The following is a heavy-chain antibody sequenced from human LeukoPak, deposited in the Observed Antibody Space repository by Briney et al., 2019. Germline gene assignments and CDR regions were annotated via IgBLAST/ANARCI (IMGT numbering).Heavy chain of an antibody. V-gene: IGHV3-48*03. Sequence: GGSLRLSCEASGFTVSSFESNWVRQAPGKGLEWVSYTSSSGGTMDYADSVKGRFTVSRDNGKKLVHLQLNSLRAEDTAVYFCARIPHPDYADAQWGQGTLVIVSS. D-gene: IGHD4-17*01. CDR2: TSSSGGTM. CDR3: ARIPHPDYADAQ. J-gene: IGHJ4*02. CDR1: GFTVSSFE.